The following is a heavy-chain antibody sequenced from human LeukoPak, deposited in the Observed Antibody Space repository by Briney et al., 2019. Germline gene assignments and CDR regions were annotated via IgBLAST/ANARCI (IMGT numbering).Heavy chain of an antibody. J-gene: IGHJ4*02. CDR3: ARGNYYGQDY. CDR2: INSDGSTT. CDR1: GFTFSSYW. Sequence: GGSLSLSCGASGFTFSSYWMPWVRQAPGKGLVWISRINSDGSTTSYADSVKGRFTISRDNAKNTLYLQMNSLRAEDTAVYYCARGNYYGQDYWGQGTLVTVSS. V-gene: IGHV3-74*01. D-gene: IGHD3-10*01.